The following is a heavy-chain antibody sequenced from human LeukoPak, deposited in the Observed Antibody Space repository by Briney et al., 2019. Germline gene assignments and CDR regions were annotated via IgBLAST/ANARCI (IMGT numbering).Heavy chain of an antibody. CDR1: GYTFTGYY. D-gene: IGHD6-19*01. J-gene: IGHJ4*02. Sequence: ASVKVSCKASGYTFTGYYMHWVRQAPGQGLEWMGWINPNSGGTNYAQKFQGWVTMTRDTSISTAYMELSRLRSDDTAVYYCARDREQWLAAYYFDCWGQGTLVTVSS. CDR3: ARDREQWLAAYYFDC. CDR2: INPNSGGT. V-gene: IGHV1-2*04.